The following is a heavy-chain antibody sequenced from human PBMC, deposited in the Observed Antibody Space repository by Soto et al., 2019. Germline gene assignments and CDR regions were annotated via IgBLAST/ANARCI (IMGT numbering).Heavy chain of an antibody. CDR3: ARDKTRILGY. J-gene: IGHJ4*02. Sequence: GGSLRLSCASGFTFSNYWMHWVRQAPGKGLVWVSSISSSSSYIYYADSVKGRFTISRDNAKNSLYLQMNSLRAEDTAVYYCARDKTRILGYWGQGTLVTVSS. CDR2: ISSSSSYI. D-gene: IGHD3-3*02. V-gene: IGHV3-21*01. CDR1: GFTFSNYW.